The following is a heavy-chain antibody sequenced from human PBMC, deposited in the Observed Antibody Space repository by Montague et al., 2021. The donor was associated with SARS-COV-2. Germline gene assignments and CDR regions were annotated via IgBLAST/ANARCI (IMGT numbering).Heavy chain of an antibody. V-gene: IGHV4-39*01. CDR1: GGSITDRTSY. D-gene: IGHD6-13*01. J-gene: IGHJ4*02. CDR3: ARHWGIAAAGN. Sequence: SETLSLTCSVSGGSITDRTSYWGCIRQSPGKGLEWIGAINYSGTTYYXPSLKSRVTISLDTAKNQFSLKMTSVTAADTAVYYCARHWGIAAAGNWGQGTLVTVPS. CDR2: INYSGTT.